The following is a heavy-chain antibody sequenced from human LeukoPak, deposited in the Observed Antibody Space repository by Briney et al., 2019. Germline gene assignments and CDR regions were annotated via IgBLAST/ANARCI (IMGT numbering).Heavy chain of an antibody. CDR3: ARARTGAWNAFDI. CDR1: GGSISSSSYY. V-gene: IGHV4-61*01. CDR2: IYYSGST. D-gene: IGHD1-1*01. Sequence: PSETLSLTCTVSGGSISSSSYYWSWIRQPPGKGLEWIGYIYYSGSTNYNPSLKSRVTISVDTSKNQFSLKLSSVTAADTAVYYCARARTGAWNAFDIWGQGTMVTVSS. J-gene: IGHJ3*02.